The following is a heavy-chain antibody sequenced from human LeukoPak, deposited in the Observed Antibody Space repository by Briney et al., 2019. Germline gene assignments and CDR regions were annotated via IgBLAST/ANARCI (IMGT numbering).Heavy chain of an antibody. CDR3: ARDRGPGMDV. CDR1: GGSISSGGYY. J-gene: IGHJ6*02. Sequence: KASETLSLTCTVSGGSISSGGYYWSWIRQHPGKGLEWIGYIYYSGSTYYNPSLKSRVTISVDTSKSQFSLKLSSVTAADTAVYYCARDRGPGMDVWGQGTTVTVSS. V-gene: IGHV4-31*03. CDR2: IYYSGST.